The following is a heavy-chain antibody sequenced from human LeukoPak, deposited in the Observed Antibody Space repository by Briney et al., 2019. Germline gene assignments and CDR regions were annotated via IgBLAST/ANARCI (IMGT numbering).Heavy chain of an antibody. CDR1: GFTFSSCG. J-gene: IGHJ4*02. CDR2: IRYDGSNK. V-gene: IGHV3-30*02. D-gene: IGHD6-19*01. CDR3: AKPHPVAGLGY. Sequence: PGGSLRLSCAASGFTFSSCGMHWVRQAPGKGLEWVAFIRYDGSNKYYADSVKGRFTISRDNSKNTLYLQMNSLRAEDTAVYYCAKPHPVAGLGYWGQGTLVTVSS.